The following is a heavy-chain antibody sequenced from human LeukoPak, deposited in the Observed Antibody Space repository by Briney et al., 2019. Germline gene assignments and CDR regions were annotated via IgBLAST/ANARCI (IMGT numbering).Heavy chain of an antibody. CDR3: ARDLGAAAAEFRKDYYYYMDV. V-gene: IGHV1-46*01. D-gene: IGHD6-13*01. Sequence: GASVKVSCKASGYTFTSYYMHWVRQAPGQGLEWMGIINPSGGSTSYAQKFQGRVTMTGDMSTSTVYMELSSLRSEDTAVYYCARDLGAAAAEFRKDYYYYMDVWGKGTTVTVSS. CDR2: INPSGGST. CDR1: GYTFTSYY. J-gene: IGHJ6*03.